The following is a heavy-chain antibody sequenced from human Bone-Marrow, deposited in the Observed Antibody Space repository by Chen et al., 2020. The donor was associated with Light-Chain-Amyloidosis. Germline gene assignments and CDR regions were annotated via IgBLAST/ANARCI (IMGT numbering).Heavy chain of an antibody. CDR3: AKDFGGRDDY. V-gene: IGHV3-74*01. CDR2: INEDGGST. D-gene: IGHD1-26*01. CDR1: GFTLTTYW. Sequence: EVQVVESGGGLVQPGGSLRLSCAASGFTLTTYWMHWVRQAPGKGLVWVSRINEDGGSTNYEESVRSRFTMSRDTAKNILYLQMNSLRAEDMALYYCAKDFGGRDDYWGQGTLVTVSS. J-gene: IGHJ4*02.